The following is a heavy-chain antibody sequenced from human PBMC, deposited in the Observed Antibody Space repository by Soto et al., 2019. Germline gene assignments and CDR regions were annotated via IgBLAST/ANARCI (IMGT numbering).Heavy chain of an antibody. Sequence: QVQVVESGGGLVKPGGSLRLSCAASGFTFSDYYMSWIRQAPGKGLEWVSFISSSSDSTKYADSVKGRFTISRDNAKNSLYLQLNSLRAEDTAVYYCAGGGVKGITSRGQGYKWGQGTLVTVSS. D-gene: IGHD3-16*01. CDR3: AGGGVKGITSRGQGYK. J-gene: IGHJ4*02. CDR2: ISSSSDST. CDR1: GFTFSDYY. V-gene: IGHV3-11*06.